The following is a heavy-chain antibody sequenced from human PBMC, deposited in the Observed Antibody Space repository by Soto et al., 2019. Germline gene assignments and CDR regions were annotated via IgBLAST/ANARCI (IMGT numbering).Heavy chain of an antibody. D-gene: IGHD3-9*01. Sequence: GGSLRLSCAASGFTFSSYAMSWVRQAPGKGLEWVSAISGSGGSTYYADSVKGRFTISRDNSKNTLYLQMNSLRAEDTAVYYCAKDAPGSHRSVLRYRPLKWFDPWGQGTLVTVS. J-gene: IGHJ5*02. CDR1: GFTFSSYA. CDR2: ISGSGGST. CDR3: AKDAPGSHRSVLRYRPLKWFDP. V-gene: IGHV3-23*01.